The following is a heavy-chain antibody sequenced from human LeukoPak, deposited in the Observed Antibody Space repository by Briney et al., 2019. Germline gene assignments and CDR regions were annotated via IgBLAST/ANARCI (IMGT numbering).Heavy chain of an antibody. V-gene: IGHV3-7*04. Sequence: PGGSLRLSCAASGFTFRSYWMSWVRQAPGKGLEWVANIKQDGSEKYYVDSVKGRFTISRDNAENSLYLQMNSLRAEDTAVYYCARDLESSSWYIYYGMDVWGQGTTVTVSS. CDR1: GFTFRSYW. CDR2: IKQDGSEK. CDR3: ARDLESSSWYIYYGMDV. J-gene: IGHJ6*02. D-gene: IGHD6-13*01.